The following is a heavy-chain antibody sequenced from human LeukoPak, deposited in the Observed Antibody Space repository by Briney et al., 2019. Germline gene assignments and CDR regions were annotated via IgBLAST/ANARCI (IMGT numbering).Heavy chain of an antibody. CDR2: IKQDGSEK. Sequence: PGGALRPSCAAPGFPFISYWMSWVRQAPGKGLEWVANIKQDGSEKYYVDSVKGRFTISRDNAKNSLYLQMNSLRAEDTAVYYCAREKVRGYSYGPRAFDYWGQGTLVTVSS. CDR1: GFPFISYW. CDR3: AREKVRGYSYGPRAFDY. V-gene: IGHV3-7*03. J-gene: IGHJ4*02. D-gene: IGHD5-18*01.